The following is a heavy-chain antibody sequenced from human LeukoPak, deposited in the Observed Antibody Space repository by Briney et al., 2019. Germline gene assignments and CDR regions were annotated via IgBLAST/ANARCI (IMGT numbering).Heavy chain of an antibody. Sequence: GGSLRLSCAASGFTFSSYRMTWVRQAPGKGLEWVSYISSSSSTIYYADSVKGRFTISRDNGKNSLYLQMNSLRAEDTAVYYCARDTQNYYDSSGYYYGFDYWGQGTLVTVSS. CDR2: ISSSSSTI. CDR3: ARDTQNYYDSSGYYYGFDY. V-gene: IGHV3-48*01. D-gene: IGHD3-22*01. J-gene: IGHJ4*02. CDR1: GFTFSSYR.